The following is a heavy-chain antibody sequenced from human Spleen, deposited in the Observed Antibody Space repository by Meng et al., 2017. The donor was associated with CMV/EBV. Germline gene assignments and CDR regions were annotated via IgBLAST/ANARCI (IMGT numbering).Heavy chain of an antibody. D-gene: IGHD3-3*01. Sequence: GESLKISCAASGFTFSSYWMHWVRQAPGKGLEWVANIKQDGSEKYYVDSVKGRFTISRDNVKSSVFLQMNSLRAEDTAVYYCTRAISSLFVEYWGQGTLVTVSS. CDR2: IKQDGSEK. CDR3: TRAISSLFVEY. J-gene: IGHJ4*02. CDR1: GFTFSSYW. V-gene: IGHV3-7*01.